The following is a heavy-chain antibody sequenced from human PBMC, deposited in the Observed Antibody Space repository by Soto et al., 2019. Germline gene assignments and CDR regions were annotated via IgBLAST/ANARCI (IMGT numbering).Heavy chain of an antibody. V-gene: IGHV3-23*01. Sequence: PGGSLRLSCAASGFTFSSYAMSWVRQAPGKGLEWVSAISGSGGSTYYADSVKGRFTISRDNSKNTLYVQMNSLRAEDTAVYYCANSYRWSGYYYSPFDYWGQEILVTVSS. J-gene: IGHJ4*02. CDR1: GFTFSSYA. CDR3: ANSYRWSGYYYSPFDY. CDR2: ISGSGGST. D-gene: IGHD3-3*01.